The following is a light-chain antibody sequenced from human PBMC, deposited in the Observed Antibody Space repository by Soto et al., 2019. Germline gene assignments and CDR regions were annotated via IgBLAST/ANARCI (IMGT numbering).Light chain of an antibody. J-gene: IGLJ2*01. CDR1: SSDVGGYNY. V-gene: IGLV2-14*01. CDR3: SSYTTSGTLV. Sequence: QSALTQPTSVSGSPGQSITISCTGTSSDVGGYNYVSWYQQQPGKVPKVMIFEVSNRPSGISHRFSGSKSGNTASLTISGLQAEDEDDYYCSSYTTSGTLVFGGGTKLTVL. CDR2: EVS.